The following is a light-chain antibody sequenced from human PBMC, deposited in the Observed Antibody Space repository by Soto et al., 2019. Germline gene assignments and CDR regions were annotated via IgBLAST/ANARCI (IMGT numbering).Light chain of an antibody. J-gene: IGKJ1*01. CDR1: QGIGNA. V-gene: IGKV1-5*01. CDR2: DAS. Sequence: DIQLTQSHSTLSAYVGDRVTISCLASQGIGNALGWYQQKPGKAPKVLIFDASSLKTGVPSRFSGSGSGTEFTLTISNLQPDDFATYYCQQYDSYSSGPFGQGTKVDVK. CDR3: QQYDSYSSGP.